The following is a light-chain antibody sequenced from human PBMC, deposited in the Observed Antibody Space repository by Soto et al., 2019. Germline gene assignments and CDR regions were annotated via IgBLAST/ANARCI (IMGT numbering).Light chain of an antibody. CDR2: DAS. Sequence: EVVLTQSPATLSLSPGERATLSCRASQSVSSYLAWYQQKPGKAPMLLIYDASNRATGIPARFSGSGSGTDFTLTISSLEPEDFAVYYCQQRSNWPPFGQGTRLE. CDR3: QQRSNWPP. J-gene: IGKJ5*01. V-gene: IGKV3-11*01. CDR1: QSVSSY.